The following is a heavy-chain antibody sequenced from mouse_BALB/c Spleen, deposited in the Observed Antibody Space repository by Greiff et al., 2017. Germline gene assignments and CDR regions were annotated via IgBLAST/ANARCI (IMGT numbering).Heavy chain of an antibody. V-gene: IGHV1-14*01. J-gene: IGHJ4*01. CDR1: GYTFTSYV. Sequence: VQLQQSGPELVKPGASVKMSCKASGYTFTSYVMHWVKQKPGQGLEWIGYINPYNDGTKYNEKFKGKATLTSDKSSSTAYMELSSLTSEDSAVYYCARGTVVDAMDYWGQGTSVTVSS. CDR3: ARGTVVDAMDY. D-gene: IGHD1-1*01. CDR2: INPYNDGT.